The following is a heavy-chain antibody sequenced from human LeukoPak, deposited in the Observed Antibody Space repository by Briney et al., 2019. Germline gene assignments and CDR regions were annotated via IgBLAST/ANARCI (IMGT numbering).Heavy chain of an antibody. Sequence: SQTLSLTCAISGDSVSTNSAAWNWIRQSPSRGLEWLGRTYYRSRWYNDYAVSLKSRILIKADTSKNQFSLQLDSVTPEDTAMYYCAREYGVAGSLGAWGQGTLVTVSS. CDR1: GDSVSTNSAA. D-gene: IGHD6-19*01. CDR2: TYYRSRWYN. CDR3: AREYGVAGSLGA. J-gene: IGHJ5*02. V-gene: IGHV6-1*01.